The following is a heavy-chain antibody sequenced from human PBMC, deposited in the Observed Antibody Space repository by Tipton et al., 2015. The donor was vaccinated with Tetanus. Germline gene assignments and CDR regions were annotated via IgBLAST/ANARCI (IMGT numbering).Heavy chain of an antibody. CDR2: IYDSGST. V-gene: IGHV4-30-2*01. J-gene: IGHJ6*02. CDR1: GGSISSGDYS. Sequence: TLSLTCAVSGGSISSGDYSWSWIRQPPGKGLEWIGYIYDSGSTYYNPSLKSRVTISEDRSKNQISLRLRSVTAADTAVYYCARVKGTYNHYGLDVWRQGTTVTVAS. CDR3: ARVKGTYNHYGLDV. D-gene: IGHD3-10*01.